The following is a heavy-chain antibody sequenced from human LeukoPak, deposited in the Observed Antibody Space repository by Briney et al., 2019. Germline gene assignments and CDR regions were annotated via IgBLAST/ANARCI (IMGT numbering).Heavy chain of an antibody. CDR1: GFTFSSYS. V-gene: IGHV3-21*01. CDR3: ARDGYIVVGGNYYYYGMDV. J-gene: IGHJ6*02. Sequence: GGSLRLSCAASGFTFSSYSMNWVRQAPGKGLEWVSSISISRSYIYYADSVKGRFTISRDNAKNSLYLQMNSLRAEDTAVYYCARDGYIVVGGNYYYYGMDVWGQGTTVTVSS. CDR2: ISISRSYI. D-gene: IGHD2-2*01.